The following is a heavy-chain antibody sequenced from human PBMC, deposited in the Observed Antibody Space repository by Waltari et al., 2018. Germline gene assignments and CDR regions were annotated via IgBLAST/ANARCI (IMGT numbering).Heavy chain of an antibody. J-gene: IGHJ4*02. Sequence: EVRLVESGGGLVQPGGSLRVSCAASGFSFGTYWMSWVRQAPGKGLGWVANKRQDGIEKYHVESVAGRFAVSRDNANNSLFLQMNNLRVEDTAVYYCATTVSGYFDNWGQGALVTVSS. V-gene: IGHV3-7*01. CDR1: GFSFGTYW. CDR2: KRQDGIEK. D-gene: IGHD6-19*01. CDR3: ATTVSGYFDN.